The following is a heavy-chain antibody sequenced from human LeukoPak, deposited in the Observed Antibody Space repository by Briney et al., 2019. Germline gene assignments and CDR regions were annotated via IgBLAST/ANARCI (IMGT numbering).Heavy chain of an antibody. CDR3: AKGEQLWLSYYFDY. D-gene: IGHD5-18*01. V-gene: IGHV3-23*01. Sequence: PGGSLRLSCAASGFTFSSYAMSWVRQAPGKGLEWVSAISGSGGSTYYADSVKGRFTISRDNPKNTLYLQMNSLRAEDTAVYYCAKGEQLWLSYYFDYWGQGTLVTVSS. CDR2: ISGSGGST. CDR1: GFTFSSYA. J-gene: IGHJ4*02.